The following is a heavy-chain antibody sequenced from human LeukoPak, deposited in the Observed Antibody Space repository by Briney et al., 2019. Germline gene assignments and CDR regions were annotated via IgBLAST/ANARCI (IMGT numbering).Heavy chain of an antibody. CDR2: ISSSIRYI. Sequence: PGGSLRLSCAASGFTFSDYSMNWVRQAPGKGLEWVSSISSSIRYIHYADSVKGRFTISRDNAKNSLYLQMNSLRAEDTAVYYCARDILTGYYRRGNWFDPWGQGTLVTVSS. CDR1: GFTFSDYS. J-gene: IGHJ5*02. V-gene: IGHV3-21*01. D-gene: IGHD3-9*01. CDR3: ARDILTGYYRRGNWFDP.